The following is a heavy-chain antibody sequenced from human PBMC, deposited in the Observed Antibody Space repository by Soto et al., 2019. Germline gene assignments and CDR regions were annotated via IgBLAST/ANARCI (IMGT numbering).Heavy chain of an antibody. V-gene: IGHV1-18*01. J-gene: IGHJ4*02. CDR2: ISAYNGNT. CDR1: GYTFTSYG. Sequence: ASVKVSCKASGYTFTSYGISWVRQAPGQGLEWMGWISAYNGNTNYAQKLQGRVTMTTDTSTSTAYMELRSLRSDDTAVYYCARGVGDVVVVAASGDFDYWGQGTLVTVSS. CDR3: ARGVGDVVVVAASGDFDY. D-gene: IGHD2-15*01.